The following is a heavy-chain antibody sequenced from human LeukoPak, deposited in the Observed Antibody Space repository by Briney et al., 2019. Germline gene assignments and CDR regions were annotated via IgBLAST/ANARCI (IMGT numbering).Heavy chain of an antibody. D-gene: IGHD3-9*01. V-gene: IGHV3-21*01. CDR1: GFTFSSYS. CDR2: ISSSSYI. CDR3: ARDHDWAIDY. J-gene: IGHJ4*02. Sequence: GSLRLSCAASGFTFSSYSMNWVRQAPGKGLEWVSSISSSSYIYYADSVKGRFTIFRDNAKNSLYLQMNSLRAEDTAVYYCARDHDWAIDYWGQGTLVTVSS.